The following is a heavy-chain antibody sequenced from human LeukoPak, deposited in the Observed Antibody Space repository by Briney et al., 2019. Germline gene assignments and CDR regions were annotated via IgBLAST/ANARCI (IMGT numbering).Heavy chain of an antibody. CDR2: INPGNGAT. D-gene: IGHD1-26*01. CDR1: GYTFSPYY. V-gene: IGHV1-2*02. Sequence: GASVKVSCKASGYTFSPYYIHWVRQAPGQGLAWMGWINPGNGATNYAQNFQGRITMTRDTSITTAYLELSSLRSDDTAVYFCTRGVIPKGSSSGCFDFWGQGTLVTVSS. J-gene: IGHJ4*02. CDR3: TRGVIPKGSSSGCFDF.